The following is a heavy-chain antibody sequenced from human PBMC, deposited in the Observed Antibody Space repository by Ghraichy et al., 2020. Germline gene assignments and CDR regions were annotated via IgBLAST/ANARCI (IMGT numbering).Heavy chain of an antibody. D-gene: IGHD3-10*01. CDR3: VRGLLWFGELPYVDY. CDR2: IYYSGST. CDR1: GGSISSYY. V-gene: IGHV4-59*01. J-gene: IGHJ4*02. Sequence: SETLSLTCTVSGGSISSYYWSWIRQPPGKGLEWIGYIYYSGSTNYNPSLKSRVTISVDTSKNQFSLKLSSVTAADTAVYYCVRGLLWFGELPYVDYWGQGTLVTVSS.